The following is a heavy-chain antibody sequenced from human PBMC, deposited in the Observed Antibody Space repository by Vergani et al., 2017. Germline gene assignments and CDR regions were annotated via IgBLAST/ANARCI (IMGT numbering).Heavy chain of an antibody. CDR3: ARAGDYYDSSGYYAGGFFDY. J-gene: IGHJ4*02. V-gene: IGHV4-30-4*01. D-gene: IGHD3-22*01. CDR1: GGSISSSNW. Sequence: QVQLQESGPGLVKPSGTLSLTCAVSGGSISSSNWWSWIRQPPGKGLEWIGYIYYSGSTYYNPSLKSRVTISVDTSKNPFSLKLSSVTAADTAVYYCARAGDYYDSSGYYAGGFFDYWGQGTLVTVSS. CDR2: IYYSGST.